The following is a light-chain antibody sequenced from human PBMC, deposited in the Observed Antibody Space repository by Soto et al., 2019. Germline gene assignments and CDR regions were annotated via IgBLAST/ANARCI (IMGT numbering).Light chain of an antibody. CDR2: DAS. CDR1: QDVKNY. V-gene: IGKV1-33*01. J-gene: IGKJ2*01. Sequence: DLQMTQSPSSLSASVGDRVTITCQASQDVKNYLNWYQHKPGKPPKLLIYDASVLDAGVPSRFSGSGSGTDFTLTISSLQPEDFGTYYCQQSYTFGQGTKLEIK. CDR3: QQSYT.